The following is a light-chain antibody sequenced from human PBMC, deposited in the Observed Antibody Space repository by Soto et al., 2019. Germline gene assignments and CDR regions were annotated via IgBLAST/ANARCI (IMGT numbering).Light chain of an antibody. Sequence: EIVLTQSPGTLSLSPGERATLSCRASQSISSSYLAWYQQKPGQAPRLLIYDASSRDTGIPDRFSGSGSGTDFTLTISRLEPEDFAVYYCQQYVSSPPTFGQGTEVEIK. J-gene: IGKJ1*01. CDR2: DAS. V-gene: IGKV3-20*01. CDR1: QSISSSY. CDR3: QQYVSSPPT.